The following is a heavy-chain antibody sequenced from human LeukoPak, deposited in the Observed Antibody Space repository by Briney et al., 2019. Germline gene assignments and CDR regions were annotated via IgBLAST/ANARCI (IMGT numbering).Heavy chain of an antibody. D-gene: IGHD3-10*02. CDR1: GFTFDDYG. Sequence: RSGGSLRLSCAASGFTFDDYGLSWVRQAPGKGLEWVSGINWNGGSTGYADSVKGRFTISRDNARKSLYLQMNSLRAEDTAVYYCARGTMFPYYFDYWGQGTLVTVSS. J-gene: IGHJ4*02. V-gene: IGHV3-20*04. CDR2: INWNGGST. CDR3: ARGTMFPYYFDY.